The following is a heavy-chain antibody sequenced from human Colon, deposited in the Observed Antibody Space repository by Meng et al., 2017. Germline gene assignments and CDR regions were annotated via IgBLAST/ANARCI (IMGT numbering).Heavy chain of an antibody. CDR3: VSRIGGSSETDF. CDR2: IYYTEAT. CDR1: GASITNKNYY. V-gene: IGHV4-39*07. Sequence: QFQLYGSGPGMVMPAETLSLSCTVSGASITNKNYYWVWIRQPPGKGLEWIGNIYYTEATYYNPSLKGRVTISLDTSKNQFSLNLNAVTAADTAVYYCVSRIGGSSETDFWGQGTLVTVSS. J-gene: IGHJ1*01. D-gene: IGHD1-26*01.